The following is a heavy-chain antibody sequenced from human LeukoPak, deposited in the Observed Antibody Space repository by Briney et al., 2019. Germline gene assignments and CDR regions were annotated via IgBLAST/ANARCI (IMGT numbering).Heavy chain of an antibody. CDR3: ARRGSSGWPFFDY. CDR1: GGSISSHY. D-gene: IGHD6-19*01. J-gene: IGHJ4*02. CDR2: IYYSGST. V-gene: IGHV4-59*08. Sequence: SETLSLTCTVSGGSISSHYWSWIRQPPGKGLEWIGYIYYSGSTNYNPSLKSRVTISVDTSKNQFSLKVSSVTAANTAVYYCARRGSSGWPFFDYWGQGTLVTVSS.